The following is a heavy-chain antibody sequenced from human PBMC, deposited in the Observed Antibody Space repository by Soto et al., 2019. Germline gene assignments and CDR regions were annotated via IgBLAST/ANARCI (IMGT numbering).Heavy chain of an antibody. Sequence: GASVKVSCKASGYTFTSYGISWVRQAPGQGLEWMGWISAYNGNTNYAQKLQGRVTMTTDTSTSTAYMELRSLRSDDTAVYYCARYHLPAAISDYYYGMDVWGQGTTVTVSS. CDR2: ISAYNGNT. J-gene: IGHJ6*02. V-gene: IGHV1-18*01. CDR3: ARYHLPAAISDYYYGMDV. D-gene: IGHD2-2*01. CDR1: GYTFTSYG.